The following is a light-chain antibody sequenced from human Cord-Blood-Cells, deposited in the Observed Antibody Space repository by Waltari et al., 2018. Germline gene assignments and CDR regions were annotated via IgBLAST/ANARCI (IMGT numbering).Light chain of an antibody. CDR1: SGSIASNY. CDR3: QSYDSSNQV. CDR2: ENN. J-gene: IGLJ3*02. V-gene: IGLV6-57*02. Sequence: NFMLTQPHSVSESPGKTVTISCTGSSGSIASNYVQWYQQRPGSAPTTVIYENNQRPSGVPDRFSCSIDSSSNSASLTISGVKTEDEADYYCQSYDSSNQVFGGGTKLTVL.